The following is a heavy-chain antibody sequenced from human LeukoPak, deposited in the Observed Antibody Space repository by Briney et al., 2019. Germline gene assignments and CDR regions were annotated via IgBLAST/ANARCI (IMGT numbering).Heavy chain of an antibody. V-gene: IGHV3-23*01. CDR3: AKNLYCGGGSCYPSALGMDV. CDR2: ISGSGNRT. CDR1: VFTFSSYS. J-gene: IGHJ6*02. Sequence: GGSLRLSCAASVFTFSSYSMSWVRQAPGKGLEWVSSISGSGNRTYYADSVEGRFTISRDNSKNTLFLQMNSLRAEDTAVYYCAKNLYCGGGSCYPSALGMDVWGQGTTVTVSS. D-gene: IGHD2-15*01.